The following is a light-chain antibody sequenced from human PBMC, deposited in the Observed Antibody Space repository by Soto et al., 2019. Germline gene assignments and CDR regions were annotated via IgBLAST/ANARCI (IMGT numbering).Light chain of an antibody. V-gene: IGKV2-28*01. Sequence: DVVMTQSPLTLPVTPGEPASISCGSSQTLLHTDGYNYLDWYVQKPGQSPQLLIYLDSNRASGVPDRFSGSGSGTDFTLKITRVETEDVGVYYCMQSLQTPPTFGQGTKVEIK. CDR2: LDS. J-gene: IGKJ1*01. CDR3: MQSLQTPPT. CDR1: QTLLHTDGYNY.